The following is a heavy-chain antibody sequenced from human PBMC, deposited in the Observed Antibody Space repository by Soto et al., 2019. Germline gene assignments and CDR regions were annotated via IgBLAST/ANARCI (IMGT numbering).Heavy chain of an antibody. CDR3: AKEGSRGPGPKAPDY. D-gene: IGHD2-15*01. CDR1: GFTFSSYA. J-gene: IGHJ4*02. CDR2: ISYSGGRT. Sequence: EVQLLESGGGLVQPGGSLRLSCVASGFTFSSYAMSWVRQAPGKGLEWVSVISYSGGRTHYADSVKGRFTISRDNSQKTLFLQMDSLRAEDTAVYYCAKEGSRGPGPKAPDYWGRGTLVTVSS. V-gene: IGHV3-23*01.